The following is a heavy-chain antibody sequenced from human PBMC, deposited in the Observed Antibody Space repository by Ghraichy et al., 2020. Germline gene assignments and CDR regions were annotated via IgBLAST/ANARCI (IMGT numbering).Heavy chain of an antibody. J-gene: IGHJ4*02. CDR3: AKEGSYCRSASCTHFDY. V-gene: IGHV3-23*01. Sequence: GGSLRLSCAASGFTFSSYAMSWVRQAPGKGLEWVSAIKGSGGSKYYRDSVKGRFTISRDNSKRTLYLQMNSLRAEDTAVYYCAKEGSYCRSASCTHFDYGGPGTLVILSS. CDR2: IKGSGGSK. CDR1: GFTFSSYA. D-gene: IGHD2-2*01.